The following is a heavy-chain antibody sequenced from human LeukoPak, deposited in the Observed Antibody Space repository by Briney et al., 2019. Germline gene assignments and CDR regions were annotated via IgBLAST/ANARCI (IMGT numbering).Heavy chain of an antibody. Sequence: GGSLSFSCAASGFTFSSYAMRWLRQAPGKGLEWVSAISGSGGSTYYADSVKGRFTISRHNPKNTLYLQMNSLRAEDTAVYYCAKDRAGYSQDPWGQGTLVTVSS. CDR3: AKDRAGYSQDP. J-gene: IGHJ5*02. D-gene: IGHD2-21*01. V-gene: IGHV3-23*01. CDR1: GFTFSSYA. CDR2: ISGSGGST.